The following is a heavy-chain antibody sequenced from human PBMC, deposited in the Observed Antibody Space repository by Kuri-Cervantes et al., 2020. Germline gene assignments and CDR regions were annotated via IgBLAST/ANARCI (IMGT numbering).Heavy chain of an antibody. CDR1: GYTFTDYY. CDR2: INPSGGST. D-gene: IGHD3-9*01. J-gene: IGHJ6*02. V-gene: IGHV1-46*01. CDR3: ARGLYDILACMDV. Sequence: ASVKVSCKASGYTFTDYYMHWVRQAPGQGLEWMAMINPSGGSTTYAQKFQGRVTMTTDTSTSTGYMELSRLRSDDTAVYYCARGLYDILACMDVWGQGTTVTVSS.